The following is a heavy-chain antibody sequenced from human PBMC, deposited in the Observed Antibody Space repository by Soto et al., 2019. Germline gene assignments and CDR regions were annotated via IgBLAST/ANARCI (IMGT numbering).Heavy chain of an antibody. CDR2: VWNDGSSK. CDR1: EFTFNVFV. J-gene: IGHJ6*02. V-gene: IGHV3-33*01. Sequence: VGSLRLSCVASEFTFNVFVMHWVRQAPGKGLEWVAVVWNDGSSKNYADSVKGRFTISRDNSKNILYLQMNSLRDEDTAVYYCARERRQLSYYSSYGVQVWGQGITVTVFS. D-gene: IGHD5-18*01. CDR3: ARERRQLSYYSSYGVQV.